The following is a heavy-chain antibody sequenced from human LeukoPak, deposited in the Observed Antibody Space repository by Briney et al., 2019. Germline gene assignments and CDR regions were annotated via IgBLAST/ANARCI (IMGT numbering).Heavy chain of an antibody. D-gene: IGHD2-2*01. J-gene: IGHJ4*02. V-gene: IGHV4-4*07. CDR2: ISTLGST. CDR3: ARDTRYCSSTSCSSPFDY. Sequence: PSETLSLTCSVSGGSINNYYWTWIRQPAGKGLEWIGHISTLGSTNYNPSLKSRVSMSVDTSNYHFSLKLTFVTAADTAIYYCARDTRYCSSTSCSSPFDYWGQGTLVTVSS. CDR1: GGSINNYY.